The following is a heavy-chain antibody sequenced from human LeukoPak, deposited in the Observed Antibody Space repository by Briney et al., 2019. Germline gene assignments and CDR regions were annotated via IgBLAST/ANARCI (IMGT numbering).Heavy chain of an antibody. CDR2: ISSSSSYI. CDR3: ARFLYYYDSSGRGGLDY. Sequence: GGSLRLSCAASGFIFSSYSLNWVRQAPGKGLEWVSSISSSSSYIYYADSVKGRFTISRDNAKNSLYLQMNSLRAEDTAVYYCARFLYYYDSSGRGGLDYWGQGTLVTVSS. V-gene: IGHV3-21*01. CDR1: GFIFSSYS. J-gene: IGHJ4*02. D-gene: IGHD3-22*01.